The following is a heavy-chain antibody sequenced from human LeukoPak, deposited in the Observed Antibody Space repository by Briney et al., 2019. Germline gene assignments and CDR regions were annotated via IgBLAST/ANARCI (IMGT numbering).Heavy chain of an antibody. V-gene: IGHV4-34*01. CDR1: GGSFSGYY. D-gene: IGHD3-10*01. Sequence: SETLSLTCAVYGGSFSGYYWSWIRQPPGKGLEWIGEINHSGSTNYNPSPKSRVTISVDTSKNQFSLKLNSVTAADTAVYYCARVRRITMVRGVIITGDYWGQGTLVTVSS. CDR3: ARVRRITMVRGVIITGDY. J-gene: IGHJ4*02. CDR2: INHSGST.